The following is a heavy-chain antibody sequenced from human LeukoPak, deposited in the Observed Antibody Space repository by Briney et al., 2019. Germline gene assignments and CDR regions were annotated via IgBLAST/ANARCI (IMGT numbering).Heavy chain of an antibody. CDR1: GFTFSSYG. J-gene: IGHJ5*01. D-gene: IGHD6-13*01. CDR2: IRYDGSDK. CDR3: ARDGGSYSSSWFDY. V-gene: IGHV3-30*02. Sequence: GGSLRLSCAASGFTFSSYGIHWVRQAPVKGLEWVAFIRYDGSDKYFADIVKGRFTISRDNSKNTVYLQMNSLRVEDTAIYYCARDGGSYSSSWFDYWGQGTLVTVSS.